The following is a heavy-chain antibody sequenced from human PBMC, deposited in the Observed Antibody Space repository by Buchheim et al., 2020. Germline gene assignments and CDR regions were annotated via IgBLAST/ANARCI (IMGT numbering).Heavy chain of an antibody. CDR2: IYYIGST. Sequence: QVQLQESGPGLVKPSQTLSLTCTVSGGSISSGGYYLSWIRQHPGKGLEWIGYIYYIGSTYYTPSLTSRVTISVDPSKHQFSLKLSSVTAADTAVYYCARASGQQLGDWFDPWGQGTL. CDR3: ARASGQQLGDWFDP. J-gene: IGHJ5*02. V-gene: IGHV4-31*03. D-gene: IGHD6-13*01. CDR1: GGSISSGGYY.